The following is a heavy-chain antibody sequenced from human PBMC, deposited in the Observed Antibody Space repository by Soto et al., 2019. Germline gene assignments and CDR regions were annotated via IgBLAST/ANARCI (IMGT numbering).Heavy chain of an antibody. J-gene: IGHJ6*03. CDR2: IYYSGST. CDR1: GGSISSYY. D-gene: IGHD3-3*01. V-gene: IGHV4-59*01. CDR3: SIDRPGAATYYDFWSGYSRTTYYYYMDV. Sequence: PSETLSLTCTVSGGSISSYYWSWIRQPPGKGLEWIGYIYYSGSTNYNPSLKSRVTISVDTSKNQFSLKLSSVTAEDTAVYYCSIDRPGAATYYDFWSGYSRTTYYYYMDVWGKGTTVTVSS.